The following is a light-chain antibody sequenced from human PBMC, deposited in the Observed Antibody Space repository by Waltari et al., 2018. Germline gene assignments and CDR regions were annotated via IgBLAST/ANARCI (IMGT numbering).Light chain of an antibody. CDR1: SGHVSAFKY. J-gene: IGLJ2*01. V-gene: IGLV2-11*01. CDR3: CSYAGSTRI. Sequence: QSALTQPRSVSGSPGQSVTISCTATSGHVSAFKYVSWYQQHPVKAPKLMIFDVSQRPSGVPDRFSGSKSGNTASLTISGLQAEDEADYYCCSYAGSTRIFGGGTKLTVL. CDR2: DVS.